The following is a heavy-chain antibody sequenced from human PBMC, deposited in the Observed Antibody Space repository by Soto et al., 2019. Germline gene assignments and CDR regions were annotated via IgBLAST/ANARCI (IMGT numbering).Heavy chain of an antibody. J-gene: IGHJ4*02. D-gene: IGHD3-3*01. CDR3: AKDFKAYDFWSEGVPAYYFDY. Sequence: GSLRLSCAASGFTFSSYAMSWVRQAPGKGLEWVSAISGSGGSTYYADSVKGRFTISRDNSKNTLYLQMNSLRAEDTAVYYCAKDFKAYDFWSEGVPAYYFDYWGQGTLVTVS. CDR1: GFTFSSYA. CDR2: ISGSGGST. V-gene: IGHV3-23*01.